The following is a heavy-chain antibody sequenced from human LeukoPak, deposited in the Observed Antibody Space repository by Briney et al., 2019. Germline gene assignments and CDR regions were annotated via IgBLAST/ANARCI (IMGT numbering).Heavy chain of an antibody. CDR3: ARSYCGGDCRTYYFDY. V-gene: IGHV1-2*02. J-gene: IGHJ4*02. Sequence: ASVKVSCKASGYTFTGYYMHWVRQAPGQGLEWMGWINPNSGGTNYAQKFQGRVTMTRDTSISTAYMELSRLRSEDTAVYYCARSYCGGDCRTYYFDYWGQGTLVTVSS. D-gene: IGHD2-21*02. CDR1: GYTFTGYY. CDR2: INPNSGGT.